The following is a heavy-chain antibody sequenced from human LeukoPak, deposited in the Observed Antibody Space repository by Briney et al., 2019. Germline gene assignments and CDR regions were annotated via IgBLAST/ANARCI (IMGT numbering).Heavy chain of an antibody. CDR2: IYYSGST. CDR3: ASGYYYDSSGKYYYYMDV. J-gene: IGHJ6*03. CDR1: GGSISSSSYY. Sequence: SETLSLTCTVSGGSISSSSYYWGWIRQPPGKGLEWIGSIYYSGSTYYNPPLKSRVTISVDTSKNQFSLKLSSVTAADTAVYYCASGYYYDSSGKYYYYMDVWGKGTTVTVSS. D-gene: IGHD3-22*01. V-gene: IGHV4-39*01.